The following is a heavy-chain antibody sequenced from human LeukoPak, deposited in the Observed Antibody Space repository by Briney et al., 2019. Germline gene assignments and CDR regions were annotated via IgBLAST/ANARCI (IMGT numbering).Heavy chain of an antibody. CDR2: IRYDGSNK. Sequence: GGSLRLSCAASGFTVSSNYMSWVRQAPGKGLEWVAFIRYDGSNKYYADSVKGRFTISRDNSKNTLYLQMNSLRAEDTAVYYCAKSSLGMITFGGVIVFWGQGTLVTVSS. V-gene: IGHV3-30*02. J-gene: IGHJ4*02. CDR1: GFTVSSNY. D-gene: IGHD3-16*02. CDR3: AKSSLGMITFGGVIVF.